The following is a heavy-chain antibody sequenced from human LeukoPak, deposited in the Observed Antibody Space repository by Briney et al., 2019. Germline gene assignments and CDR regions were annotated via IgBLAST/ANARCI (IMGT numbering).Heavy chain of an antibody. CDR3: ARTSALLGYCSSTSCYRSYYYYMDV. J-gene: IGHJ6*03. V-gene: IGHV4-59*04. D-gene: IGHD2-2*01. CDR1: GGSISSYY. CDR2: IYYSGST. Sequence: SETLSLTCTVSGGSISSYYWSWIRQPPGKGLEWIGSIYYSGSTYYNPSLKSRVTISVDTSKNQFSLKLSSVTAADTAVYYCARTSALLGYCSSTSCYRSYYYYMDVWGKGTTVTISS.